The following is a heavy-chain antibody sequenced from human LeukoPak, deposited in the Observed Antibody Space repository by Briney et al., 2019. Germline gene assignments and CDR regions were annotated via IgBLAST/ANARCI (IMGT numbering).Heavy chain of an antibody. CDR3: SIGQATSDTAEFDY. CDR1: GFTFSSYG. V-gene: IGHV3-30*03. Sequence: AGRSLRLSCAASGFTFSSYGMHWVRQAPGKGLEWVAFISHVGRNKFYADSVRGRFTISRDNSKNTLYVQTNSLRPEDTAVYYCSIGQATSDTAEFDYWGQGTLVTVTS. CDR2: ISHVGRNK. J-gene: IGHJ4*02.